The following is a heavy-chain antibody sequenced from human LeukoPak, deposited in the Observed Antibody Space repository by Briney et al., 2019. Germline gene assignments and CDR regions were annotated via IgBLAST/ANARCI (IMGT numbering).Heavy chain of an antibody. CDR2: INHSGSI. D-gene: IGHD2-2*01. V-gene: IGHV4-34*01. J-gene: IGHJ5*02. Sequence: SETLSLTCAVYGGSFSDYYWSWIRQPPGKGLEWIGEINHSGSINYNPSLKSRVTISVDTSKNQFSLKLSSVTAADTAVYYCAGNCSSTSCYVRGFDPWGQGTLVTVSS. CDR1: GGSFSDYY. CDR3: AGNCSSTSCYVRGFDP.